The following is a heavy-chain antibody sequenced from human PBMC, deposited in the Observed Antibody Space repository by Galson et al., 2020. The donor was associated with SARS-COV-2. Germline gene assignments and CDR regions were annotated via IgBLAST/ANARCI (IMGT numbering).Heavy chain of an antibody. Sequence: ASETLSLTCTVSGGSISSGGYSWSWIRPHPGKGLEWIGYIYYSGSTYYNPSLKSRVTISVDTSKNQFSRKLSSVTAADTAVYYCAREPCSGGSCSYFDDWGQGTLVTVSS. CDR2: IYYSGST. CDR3: AREPCSGGSCSYFDD. D-gene: IGHD2-15*01. V-gene: IGHV4-31*03. CDR1: GGSISSGGYS. J-gene: IGHJ4*02.